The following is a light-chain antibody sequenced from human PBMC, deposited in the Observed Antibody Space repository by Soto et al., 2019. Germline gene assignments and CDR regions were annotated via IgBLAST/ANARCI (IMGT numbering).Light chain of an antibody. Sequence: DIQMTQSPSSLSASVGDSVTITCRASQSISSSLNWYQQKPGKAPRLLIYAASTLQSGVPSGFSGSGSGTDFALTISSLPPENFATYYSRQTFTTPHTLGQGTKVDIK. J-gene: IGKJ2*01. CDR3: RQTFTTPHT. CDR2: AAS. V-gene: IGKV1-39*01. CDR1: QSISSS.